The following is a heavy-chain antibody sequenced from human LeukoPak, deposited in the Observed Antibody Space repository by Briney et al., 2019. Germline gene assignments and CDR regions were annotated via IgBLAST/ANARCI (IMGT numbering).Heavy chain of an antibody. J-gene: IGHJ6*03. CDR3: ARGHGFYYYYYMDV. Sequence: PSETLSLTCAVYGGSFSGYYWSWIRQPPGKGLEWIGEINHSESTNYNPSLKSRVTISVDTSKNQFSLKLSSVTAADTAVYYCARGHGFYYYYYMDVWGKGTTVTVSS. CDR2: INHSEST. CDR1: GGSFSGYY. V-gene: IGHV4-34*01.